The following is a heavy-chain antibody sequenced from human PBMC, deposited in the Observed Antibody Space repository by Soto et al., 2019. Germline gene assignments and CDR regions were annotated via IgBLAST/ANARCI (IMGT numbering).Heavy chain of an antibody. Sequence: GGSLRLSCAASGFTFSTYTMNWVRQAPGKGLEWVSSVSGSGRYIYYADSLQGRFTISRDNAQNTLYLQMTSLRAEDTAMYHCVRDSYGDYQPFLFDYWGRGTLVTVSS. CDR1: GFTFSTYT. CDR2: VSGSGRYI. D-gene: IGHD4-17*01. CDR3: VRDSYGDYQPFLFDY. J-gene: IGHJ4*02. V-gene: IGHV3-21*04.